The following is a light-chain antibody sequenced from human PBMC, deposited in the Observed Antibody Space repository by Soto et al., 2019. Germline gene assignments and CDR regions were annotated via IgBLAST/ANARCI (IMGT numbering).Light chain of an antibody. CDR1: QGISSY. CDR2: AAS. Sequence: DIQLTQSPSFLSASVGDRVTITCRANQGISSYLAWYQQKPGKAPKLLIYAASTLQSGVPSRFSGSGSGTEFTLTISSLQPEDCATYYCQQLNSYPLTFGGGTKVEIK. CDR3: QQLNSYPLT. J-gene: IGKJ4*01. V-gene: IGKV1-9*01.